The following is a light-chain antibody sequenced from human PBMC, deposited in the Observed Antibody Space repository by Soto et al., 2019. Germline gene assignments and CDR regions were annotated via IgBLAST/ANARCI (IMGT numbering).Light chain of an antibody. J-gene: IGLJ1*01. V-gene: IGLV2-14*01. CDR1: SSDVGGYNY. Sequence: QSALTQPASVSGSPGQSITISCTGTSSDVGGYNYVSWYQQHPGKAPKFMIYDVSNRPSGVSTRFSGSKSGNTASLTISGLQAEVEADYYCNSYTTSNSRQIVIGSGTKATVL. CDR2: DVS. CDR3: NSYTTSNSRQIV.